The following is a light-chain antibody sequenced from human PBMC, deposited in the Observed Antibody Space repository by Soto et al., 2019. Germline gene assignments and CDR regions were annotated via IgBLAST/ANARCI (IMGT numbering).Light chain of an antibody. V-gene: IGKV1-27*01. CDR3: QKYSSAPPT. CDR1: QAIGIY. CDR2: AAS. Sequence: DIQMTQSPSSLSTSVGDRVTITCRASQAIGIYLAWYQQKPGKVPKLLIYAASTLQSGVPSRFSGSGSGTDFTLTINSLQPEDVATYYCQKYSSAPPTFGQGTNVDIK. J-gene: IGKJ1*01.